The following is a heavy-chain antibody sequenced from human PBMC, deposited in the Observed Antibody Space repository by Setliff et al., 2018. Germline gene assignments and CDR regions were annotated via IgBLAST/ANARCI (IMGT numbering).Heavy chain of an antibody. CDR1: GDTFSSYA. V-gene: IGHV1-69*05. J-gene: IGHJ6*03. Sequence: ASVKVSCKASGDTFSSYAINWVRQAPGQGLEWMGGIIPIFGTANYAQKFQGRLTITTVGSTSTAYMELSSLRSEDTAVYFCARGALVLQFLEWLPRFYYMDVWGKGTTVTVS. D-gene: IGHD3-3*01. CDR3: ARGALVLQFLEWLPRFYYMDV. CDR2: IIPIFGTA.